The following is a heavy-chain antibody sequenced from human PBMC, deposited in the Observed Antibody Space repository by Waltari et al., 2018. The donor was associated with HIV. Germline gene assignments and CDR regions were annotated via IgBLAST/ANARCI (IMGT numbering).Heavy chain of an antibody. D-gene: IGHD3-22*01. Sequence: EVQLVESGGGLVQPGGSLRLSCAASGFTFSSYAMSWVRQAPGKGLEWGSTISPGGDSTYMTDSVQGRFTISRDNSKNTLYLQMKSLRAEDTAVYYCTKDDSTGSSGYYPVDSWGQGTLVTVSS. J-gene: IGHJ4*02. CDR3: TKDDSTGSSGYYPVDS. V-gene: IGHV3-23*04. CDR1: GFTFSSYA. CDR2: ISPGGDST.